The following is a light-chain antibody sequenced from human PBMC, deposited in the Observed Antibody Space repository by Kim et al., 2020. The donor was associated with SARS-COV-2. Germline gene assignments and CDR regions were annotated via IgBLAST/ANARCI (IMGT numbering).Light chain of an antibody. Sequence: QKVATSSSASSSNIGNNYVSWYQQLPGTAPKLLIYDNNKRPSGIPDRFSGSKSGTSATLGITGLQTGDEADYYCGTWDSSLSAVVFGGGTQLTVL. CDR2: DNN. CDR1: SSNIGNNY. V-gene: IGLV1-51*01. CDR3: GTWDSSLSAVV. J-gene: IGLJ2*01.